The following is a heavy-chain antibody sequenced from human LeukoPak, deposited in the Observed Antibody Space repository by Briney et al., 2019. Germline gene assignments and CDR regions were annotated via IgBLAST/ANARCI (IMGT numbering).Heavy chain of an antibody. CDR1: GGSFSGYY. D-gene: IGHD3-10*01. CDR2: INHSGST. J-gene: IGHJ5*02. CDR3: ARVSCPWFAFWGRGNNWFDP. V-gene: IGHV4-34*01. Sequence: SETLSLTCAVYGGSFSGYYWSWIRQPPGKGLEWIGEINHSGSTNYNPSLKSRVTISVDTSKNQFSLKLSSVTAADTAVYYCARVSCPWFAFWGRGNNWFDPWGQGTLVTVSS.